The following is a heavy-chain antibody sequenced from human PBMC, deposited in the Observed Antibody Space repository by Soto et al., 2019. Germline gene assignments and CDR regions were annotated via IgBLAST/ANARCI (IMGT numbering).Heavy chain of an antibody. D-gene: IGHD7-27*01. CDR3: ARDPHGDGKYYGMDV. CDR2: ISAYNYKT. CDR1: GYTFTSYG. V-gene: IGHV1-18*01. Sequence: QAQLVQSGAEVKKPGASVKVSCKSSGYTFTSYGLTWVRQAPGQGLEWMGWISAYNYKTMYAQKFQDSVTMTIDITTTTAYLDLKSLTSGDTAVYYCARDPHGDGKYYGMDVWGQGTTVTVSS. J-gene: IGHJ6*02.